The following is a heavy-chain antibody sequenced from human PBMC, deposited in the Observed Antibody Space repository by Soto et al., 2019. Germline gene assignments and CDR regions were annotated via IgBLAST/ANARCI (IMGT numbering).Heavy chain of an antibody. J-gene: IGHJ4*02. CDR1: GYTFTSYA. Sequence: GASVKVSCKASGYTFTSYAMHWVRQAPGQRLEWMGWINAGNGNTKYSQKFQGRVTITRDTSASTAYMELSSLRSEDAAVYYCARDDAWSGTYDYWGQGTLVTVSS. CDR3: ARDDAWSGTYDY. D-gene: IGHD3-3*01. V-gene: IGHV1-3*01. CDR2: INAGNGNT.